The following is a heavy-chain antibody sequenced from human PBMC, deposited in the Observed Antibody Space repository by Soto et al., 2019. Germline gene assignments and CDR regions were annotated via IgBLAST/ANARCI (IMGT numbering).Heavy chain of an antibody. V-gene: IGHV1-69*08. J-gene: IGHJ6*02. CDR2: IIPIFGIA. CDR1: GGTFSRYS. CDR3: AREDRDRETGLVPAAIDGMDV. D-gene: IGHD2-2*01. Sequence: QVQLVQSGAEVKKPGSSVKVSCKASGGTFSRYSITWVRQAPGHGLEWIGRIIPIFGIASYAQKFQGRVTITAGESTSTAYRERGSLRSDDTGWYYCAREDRDRETGLVPAAIDGMDVWGPETTVTVYS.